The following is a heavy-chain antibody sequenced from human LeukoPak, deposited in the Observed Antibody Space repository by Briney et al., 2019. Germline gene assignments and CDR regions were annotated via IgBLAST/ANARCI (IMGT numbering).Heavy chain of an antibody. CDR1: GYFISSGYY. V-gene: IGHV4-38-2*02. D-gene: IGHD3-10*01. J-gene: IGHJ4*02. CDR3: ARDDSGSFDY. Sequence: SETLSLTCDVSGYFISSGYYWGWIRQPPGKGLEWIGSIYHSGSTYYKPSLKSRVTISVDTSKNQFSLKLSSVTAADTALYYCARDDSGSFDYWGQGTLVIVSS. CDR2: IYHSGST.